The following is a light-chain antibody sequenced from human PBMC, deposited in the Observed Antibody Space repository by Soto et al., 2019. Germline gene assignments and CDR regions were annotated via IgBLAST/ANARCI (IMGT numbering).Light chain of an antibody. J-gene: IGKJ2*01. Sequence: EIVMTQSPATLSLSPGERAALSCRASQSINSELAWYQQKPGQPPRLLIYGPSTRATGVPARFTGSESGSQFTITISGLQSDDLAVYYCQPGHNSLLPFGQATRLEI. CDR3: QPGHNSLLP. V-gene: IGKV3-15*01. CDR1: QSINSE. CDR2: GPS.